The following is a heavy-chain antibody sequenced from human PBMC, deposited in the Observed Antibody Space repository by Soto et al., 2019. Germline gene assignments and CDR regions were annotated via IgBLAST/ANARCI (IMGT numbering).Heavy chain of an antibody. CDR2: ISAYNGNT. V-gene: IGHV1-18*01. CDR3: AREGAKEDIVVVPAAMVGGYYYYYYMDV. CDR1: GYTFTSYG. J-gene: IGHJ6*03. D-gene: IGHD2-2*01. Sequence: GASVKGSCKASGYTFTSYGISWVRQAPGQGLEWMGWISAYNGNTNYAQKLQGRVTMTTDTSTSTAYMELRSLRSDDTAVYYCAREGAKEDIVVVPAAMVGGYYYYYYMDVWGKGTTVTVSS.